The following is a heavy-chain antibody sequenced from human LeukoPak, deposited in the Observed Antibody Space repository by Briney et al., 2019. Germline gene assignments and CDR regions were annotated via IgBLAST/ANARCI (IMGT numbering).Heavy chain of an antibody. V-gene: IGHV3-15*01. D-gene: IGHD3-10*01. Sequence: GSLRLSCAASGFTFSRYSMNWVRQAPVKGLEWVGRIKSKTDGGTTDYAAPVKGRFTISRDDSKNTLYLHMNSLRPEDTAVYYCAKDVPKGDLPFDYWGQGTLVTVSS. CDR1: GFTFSRYS. CDR2: IKSKTDGGTT. J-gene: IGHJ4*02. CDR3: AKDVPKGDLPFDY.